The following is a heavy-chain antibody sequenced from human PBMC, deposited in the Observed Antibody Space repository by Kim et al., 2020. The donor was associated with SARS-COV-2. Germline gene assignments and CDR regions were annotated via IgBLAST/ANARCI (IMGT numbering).Heavy chain of an antibody. CDR3: AREGVCGTFDY. V-gene: IGHV6-1*01. D-gene: IGHD1-7*01. J-gene: IGHJ4*02. CDR2: N. Sequence: NDYAVSVKSRITTNPATSKTQFSLQLNSVTPEDTAVYYCAREGVCGTFDYWGQGTLVTVSS.